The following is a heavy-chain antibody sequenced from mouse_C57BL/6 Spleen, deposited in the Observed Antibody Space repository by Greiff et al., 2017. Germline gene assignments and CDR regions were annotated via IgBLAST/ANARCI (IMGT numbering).Heavy chain of an antibody. CDR1: GFTFSSYA. J-gene: IGHJ3*01. D-gene: IGHD1-1*01. CDR3: AREGDYGSKEGFAY. CDR2: ISDGGSYT. V-gene: IGHV5-4*01. Sequence: EVKLEESGGGLVKPGGSLKLSCAASGFTFSSYAMSWVRQTPEKRLEWVANISDGGSYTYYPDNVKGRFTISRDNAKNNLYLQMSHLKSEDTAMYYCAREGDYGSKEGFAYWGQGTLVTVSA.